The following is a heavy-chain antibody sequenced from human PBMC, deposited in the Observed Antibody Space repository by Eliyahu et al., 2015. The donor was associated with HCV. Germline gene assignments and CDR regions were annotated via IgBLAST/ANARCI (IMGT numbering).Heavy chain of an antibody. CDR3: VRYSSSSLPHYYYGMDV. D-gene: IGHD6-6*01. V-gene: IGHV4-39*01. Sequence: QLQLQESGPGLVKPSETLSLTCTVSGGSVSSRTYYWGWIRQPPGKGLDWIGSIDYSGSTYYNPSLQSRVTISVDTSKNQFSLKLRSVTAADTAVYYCVRYSSSSLPHYYYGMDVWGQGTTVTVSS. CDR2: IDYSGST. J-gene: IGHJ6*02. CDR1: GGSVSSRTYY.